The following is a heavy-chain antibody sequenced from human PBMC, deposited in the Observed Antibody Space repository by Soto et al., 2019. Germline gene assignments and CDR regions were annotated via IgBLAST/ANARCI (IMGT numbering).Heavy chain of an antibody. J-gene: IGHJ4*02. D-gene: IGHD2-15*01. CDR2: ISSSSSTI. V-gene: IGHV3-48*01. Sequence: PGKGLEWVSYISSSSSTIYYADSVKGRFTISRDNAKNSLYLQMNSLRAEDTAVYYCARYSPPCSGGSSYFGGYFDYWGQGTLVTVSS. CDR3: ARYSPPCSGGSSYFGGYFDY.